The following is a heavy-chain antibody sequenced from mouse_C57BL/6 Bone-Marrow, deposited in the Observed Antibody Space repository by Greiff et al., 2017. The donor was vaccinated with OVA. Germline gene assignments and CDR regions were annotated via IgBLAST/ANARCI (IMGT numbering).Heavy chain of an antibody. CDR1: GYTFTSYS. CDR3: EIYYYGSSYAMDY. Sequence: QVQLQQPGAELVKPGASVKMSCKASGYTFTSYSITWVKQRPGQGLEWIGDIYPGSGSTNYNEKFKSKATLTVDTSSSTAYMQLSSLTSEDSAVYYCEIYYYGSSYAMDYWGQGTSVTVSS. V-gene: IGHV1-55*01. CDR2: IYPGSGST. D-gene: IGHD1-1*01. J-gene: IGHJ4*01.